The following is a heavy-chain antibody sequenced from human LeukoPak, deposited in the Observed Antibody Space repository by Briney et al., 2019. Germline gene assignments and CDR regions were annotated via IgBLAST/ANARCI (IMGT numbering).Heavy chain of an antibody. CDR3: ARDRGPLSGSSWNFDY. D-gene: IGHD1-26*01. V-gene: IGHV4-61*02. Sequence: PSETLSLTCTVSGGSISSGSYYWSWIRQPAGKGLEWIGRIYTSGSTNYNPSLKSRVTISVDTSKNQFSLKLSSVTAADTAVYYCARDRGPLSGSSWNFDYWGQGTLVTVSS. CDR1: GGSISSGSYY. CDR2: IYTSGST. J-gene: IGHJ4*02.